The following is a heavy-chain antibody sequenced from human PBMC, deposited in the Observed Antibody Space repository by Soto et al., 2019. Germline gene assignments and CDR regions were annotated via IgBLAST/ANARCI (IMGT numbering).Heavy chain of an antibody. Sequence: QVQLVQSGAEVKKPGASVKVSCKASGYTFTSYAMHWVRQAPGQRLEWMGWINAGNGNTKYSQKFQGRVTITRDTFASTAYMELSSLRSEDTAVYYCASSSYGSGNPKDYYYGMDVWGQGTTVTVSS. CDR1: GYTFTSYA. J-gene: IGHJ6*02. V-gene: IGHV1-3*01. CDR2: INAGNGNT. D-gene: IGHD3-10*01. CDR3: ASSSYGSGNPKDYYYGMDV.